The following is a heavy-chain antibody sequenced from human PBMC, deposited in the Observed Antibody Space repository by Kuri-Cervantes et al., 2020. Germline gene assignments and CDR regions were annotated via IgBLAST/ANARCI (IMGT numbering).Heavy chain of an antibody. CDR3: AREEAFTFDY. Sequence: ASVKVSCKASGYTFTGYYMHWVRQAPGQWLEWMGWINANSGDTNYAQKFQGRVTMTRDTSTSTAYMELSRLRSDDTAVYYCAREEAFTFDYRGQGTLVTVSS. CDR2: INANSGDT. J-gene: IGHJ4*02. V-gene: IGHV1-2*02. D-gene: IGHD3-10*01. CDR1: GYTFTGYY.